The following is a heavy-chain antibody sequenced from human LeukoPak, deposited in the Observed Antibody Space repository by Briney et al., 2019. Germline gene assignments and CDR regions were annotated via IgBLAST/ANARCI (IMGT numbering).Heavy chain of an antibody. CDR3: ARDPLDISRWANAFDI. J-gene: IGHJ3*02. Sequence: PGGSLRLSCAASGFTFSNYGMHWVRQAPGKGLEWVAFIRYDGSDKYYADSVKGRFTISRDNSKNTLHLQMNGLRAEDTAVYYCARDPLDISRWANAFDIWGQGTTVIVSS. V-gene: IGHV3-30*02. D-gene: IGHD5-12*01. CDR2: IRYDGSDK. CDR1: GFTFSNYG.